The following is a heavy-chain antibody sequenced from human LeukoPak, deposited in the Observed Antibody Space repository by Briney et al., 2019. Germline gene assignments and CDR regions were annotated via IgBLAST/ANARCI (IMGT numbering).Heavy chain of an antibody. V-gene: IGHV3-23*01. CDR1: GFTFSNYA. CDR3: AKGRRDGHNFDFDY. Sequence: GGSLRLSCAASGFTFSNYAMNWVRQAPGKGLEWVSTISGGGGTTYYADSVKGRFTISRDSSKNTLYLQMNSLRAEDTAAYYCAKGRRDGHNFDFDYWGQGTLVSVSS. CDR2: ISGGGGTT. J-gene: IGHJ4*02. D-gene: IGHD5-24*01.